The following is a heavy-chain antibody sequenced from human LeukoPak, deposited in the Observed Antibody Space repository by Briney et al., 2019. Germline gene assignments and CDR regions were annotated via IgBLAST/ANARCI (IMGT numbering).Heavy chain of an antibody. CDR2: ISYDGSNK. Sequence: GGSLRLSCAASGFTFSSYAMHWVRQAPGKGLEWVAVISYDGSNKYYADSVKGRFTISRDNSKNTLYLQMNSLRAEDTAVYYCAREFLDSRYRGAFDIWGQGTMVTVSS. CDR3: AREFLDSRYRGAFDI. V-gene: IGHV3-30-3*01. CDR1: GFTFSSYA. D-gene: IGHD6-13*01. J-gene: IGHJ3*02.